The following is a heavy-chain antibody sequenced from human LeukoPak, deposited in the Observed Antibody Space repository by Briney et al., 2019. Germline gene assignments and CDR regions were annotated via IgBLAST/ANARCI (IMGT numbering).Heavy chain of an antibody. V-gene: IGHV3-21*01. D-gene: IGHD1-1*01. CDR3: ARDRLEGGETFDS. CDR1: GFSFRSYS. J-gene: IGHJ4*02. Sequence: GGSLRHLCAASGFSFRSYSMDWVRQAPGKGLEWVSSITGSSSYISYADSVKGRFTISRDNAENSLFLQMNSLRPEDTAVYFCARDRLEGGETFDSWGQGTLVTVSS. CDR2: ITGSSSYI.